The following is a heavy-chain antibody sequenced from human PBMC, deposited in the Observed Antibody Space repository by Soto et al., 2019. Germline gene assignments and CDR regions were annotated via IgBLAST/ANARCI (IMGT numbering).Heavy chain of an antibody. Sequence: QVQLQEAGPGLVKPSGTLSLTGAVSVGSISSSNWGSWVGLPPGRGLAWIGEIYHSGSTKYNPSLKSRVTISVDKAKNQFSLKLSSVTAADTAVYYCARVSGSYYYGMDVWGQGTTVTVSS. D-gene: IGHD1-26*01. CDR1: VGSISSSNW. V-gene: IGHV4-4*02. J-gene: IGHJ6*02. CDR3: ARVSGSYYYGMDV. CDR2: IYHSGST.